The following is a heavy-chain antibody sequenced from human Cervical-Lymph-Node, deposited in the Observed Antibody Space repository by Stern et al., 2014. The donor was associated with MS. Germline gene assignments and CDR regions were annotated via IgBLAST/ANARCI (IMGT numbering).Heavy chain of an antibody. D-gene: IGHD6-13*01. CDR3: ARDRGAAAVHINWFDP. V-gene: IGHV1-69*01. J-gene: IGHJ5*02. Sequence: QVQLVQSGAEVKKPGSSVKVSCKASGGTFSSYAISWVRQAPGQGLEWMGGMIPIFGTANYAQKFQGRVTITADESTSTAYMELSSLRSEDTAVYYCARDRGAAAVHINWFDPWGQGTLVTVSS. CDR2: MIPIFGTA. CDR1: GGTFSSYA.